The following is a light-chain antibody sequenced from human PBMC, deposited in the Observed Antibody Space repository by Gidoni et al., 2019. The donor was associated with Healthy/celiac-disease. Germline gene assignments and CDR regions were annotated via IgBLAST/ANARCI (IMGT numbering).Light chain of an antibody. CDR1: QSSSSW. CDR2: DAS. Sequence: DIQMTQSPSTLSASVGDRVTITCRASQSSSSWLAWYQQKPGKAPKLLIYDASSLESGVPARFSGSGSGTEFTLTISSLQPDDFATYYCQQYNSFPLTFGGGTKVEIK. J-gene: IGKJ4*01. V-gene: IGKV1-5*01. CDR3: QQYNSFPLT.